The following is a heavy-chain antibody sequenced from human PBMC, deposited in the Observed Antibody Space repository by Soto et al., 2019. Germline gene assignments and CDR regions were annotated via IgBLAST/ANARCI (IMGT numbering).Heavy chain of an antibody. CDR1: GGSLSSYY. J-gene: IGHJ5*02. CDR2: IYYSGST. CDR3: ARRPTRDCSSTSCPHWFDP. Sequence: TSETLSLTCTVSGGSLSSYYWSWIRQPPGKGLEWIGSIYYSGSTYYNPSLKSRVTISVDTSKNQFSLKLSSVTAADTAVYYCARRPTRDCSSTSCPHWFDPWGQGTLVNVSS. D-gene: IGHD2-2*01. V-gene: IGHV4-39*01.